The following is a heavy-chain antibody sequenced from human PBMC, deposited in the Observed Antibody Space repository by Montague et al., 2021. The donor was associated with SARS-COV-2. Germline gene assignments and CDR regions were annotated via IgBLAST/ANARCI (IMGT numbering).Heavy chain of an antibody. J-gene: IGHJ3*02. D-gene: IGHD2-21*01. CDR2: ISDRGGAA. Sequence: SLRLSCAASGFTSSTYAMNWVRQAPGKGLEWVSAISDRGGAAYYADSVRGRFTNSRDNSNNTLYLQMNSLRGEDTAIYYCAKVRQMVVMYDVFDIWGQGTIVIVSS. CDR3: AKVRQMVVMYDVFDI. V-gene: IGHV3-23*01. CDR1: GFTSSTYA.